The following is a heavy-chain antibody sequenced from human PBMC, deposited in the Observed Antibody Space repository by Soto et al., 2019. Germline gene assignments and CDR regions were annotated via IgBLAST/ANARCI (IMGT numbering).Heavy chain of an antibody. J-gene: IGHJ6*02. Sequence: GASVKVSCKASGGTFSSYAISWVRQAPGQGLEWMGGIIPIFGTANYAQKFQGRVTITADKSTSTAYMELSSLRSEDTAVYYCARDQDDYVWGSYRRGGGMDAWGQGTTVTVSS. CDR2: IIPIFGTA. V-gene: IGHV1-69*06. D-gene: IGHD3-16*01. CDR3: ARDQDDYVWGSYRRGGGMDA. CDR1: GGTFSSYA.